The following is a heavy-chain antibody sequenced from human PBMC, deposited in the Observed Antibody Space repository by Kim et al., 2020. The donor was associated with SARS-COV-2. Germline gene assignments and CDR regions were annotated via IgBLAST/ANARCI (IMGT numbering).Heavy chain of an antibody. CDR3: ARRGPIPYYYYGMDV. V-gene: IGHV3-7*03. CDR1: GFTFSSYW. J-gene: IGHJ6*02. CDR2: IKQDGSEK. Sequence: GGSLRLSCAASGFTFSSYWMSWVRQAPGKGLEWVANIKQDGSEKYYVDSVKGRFTISRDNAKNSLYLQMNSLRAEDTAVYYCARRGPIPYYYYGMDVWGQGTTVTVSS. D-gene: IGHD3-10*01.